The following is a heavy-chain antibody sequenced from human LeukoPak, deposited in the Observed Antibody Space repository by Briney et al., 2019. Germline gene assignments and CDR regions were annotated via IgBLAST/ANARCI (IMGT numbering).Heavy chain of an antibody. Sequence: GGSLRLSCAASGFTFSSYGMHWVRQAPGKGLEWVAVISYDGSNKYYADSVKGRFTISRDNSKNTLYLQMNSLRAEDTAVYYCARDRVRFHYYYGMDVWGQGTTVTVSS. CDR1: GFTFSSYG. CDR3: ARDRVRFHYYYGMDV. CDR2: ISYDGSNK. V-gene: IGHV3-30*19. J-gene: IGHJ6*02.